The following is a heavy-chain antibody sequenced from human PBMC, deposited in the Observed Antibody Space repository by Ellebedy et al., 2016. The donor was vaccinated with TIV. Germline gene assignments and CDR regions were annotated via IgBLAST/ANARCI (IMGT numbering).Heavy chain of an antibody. CDR1: GGSHSTDY. CDR3: ARAPGFAGYCSYSSCYGLDH. V-gene: IGHV4-4*07. Sequence: MPSETLSLTCTVSGGSHSTDYWHWIRQPAGKRLEWIGRLYVTGSTNYNPSLKSRVTMSVDRSKNQLSLRLISVTAADTAVYYCARAPGFAGYCSYSSCYGLDHWGQGTLVTVSS. J-gene: IGHJ4*02. D-gene: IGHD2-15*01. CDR2: LYVTGST.